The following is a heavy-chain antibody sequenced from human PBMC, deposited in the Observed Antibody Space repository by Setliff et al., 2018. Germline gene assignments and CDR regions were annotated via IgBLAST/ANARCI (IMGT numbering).Heavy chain of an antibody. J-gene: IGHJ6*03. CDR3: ARGLFYYHYYYMDV. Sequence: SETLSLTCAVYGGSFSGYYWSWIRQPPGKGLEWIGEINHSGSTNYNPSLKSRVTISVDTSKNQFSLKLSSVTAADTAVYYCARGLFYYHYYYMDVWGKGTTVTAP. CDR2: INHSGST. CDR1: GGSFSGYY. V-gene: IGHV4-34*01.